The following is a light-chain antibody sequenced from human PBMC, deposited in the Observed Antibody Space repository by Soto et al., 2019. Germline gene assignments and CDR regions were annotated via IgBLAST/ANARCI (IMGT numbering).Light chain of an antibody. J-gene: IGKJ1*01. CDR1: QTSSSW. V-gene: IGKV1-5*03. Sequence: DIQMTQSPSTLSGSVGDRVTITCRASQTSSSWLAWYQQKPGKAPKLLIYKASTLKSGVPSRFCASGSGTEFTLISSSLQPDDFATYYCQHYNSYSEAFGQGTKVELK. CDR2: KAS. CDR3: QHYNSYSEA.